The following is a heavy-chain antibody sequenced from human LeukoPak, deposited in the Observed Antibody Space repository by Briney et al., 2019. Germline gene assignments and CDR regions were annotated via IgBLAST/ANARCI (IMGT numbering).Heavy chain of an antibody. CDR1: GGSISSDSYY. Sequence: PSETLSLTCTVSGGSISSDSYYWGWIRQPPGKGLEWIGSIYYSGSTYYNPSLKSRVTISVDTSKNQFSLKLSSVTAADTAVYYCARDDEPDRAHDYWGQGTLVTVSS. J-gene: IGHJ4*02. V-gene: IGHV4-39*07. CDR3: ARDDEPDRAHDY. CDR2: IYYSGST. D-gene: IGHD3-10*01.